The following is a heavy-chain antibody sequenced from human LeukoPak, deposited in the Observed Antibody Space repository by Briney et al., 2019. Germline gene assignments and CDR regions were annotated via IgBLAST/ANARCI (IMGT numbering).Heavy chain of an antibody. J-gene: IGHJ2*01. CDR3: ARSSSYFTYFDL. CDR1: GFTLRDYY. V-gene: IGHV3-11*04. Sequence: PGGSLRLSCTASGFTLRDYYMSWIRQAPGKGLEWISYMSSTGNTIYYAESVKGRFTVSRDSANNSMSLQMTSLRAGDSAVYYCARSSSYFTYFDLWGRDTLVTVSS. CDR2: MSSTGNTI. D-gene: IGHD2/OR15-2a*01.